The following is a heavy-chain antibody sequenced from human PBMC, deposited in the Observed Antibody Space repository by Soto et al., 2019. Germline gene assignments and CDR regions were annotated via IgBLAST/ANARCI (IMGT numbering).Heavy chain of an antibody. CDR2: IVVGSGNT. D-gene: IGHD5-18*01. Sequence: QMQLVQSGPEVKKPGTSVKVSCKASGFTFTSSAMQWVRQARGQRLEWIGWIVVGSGNTNYAQKFQERVTITRDISTSTAYMELSSLRSEDTAVYYCAADVHADTAMVLGTYYFDYWGQGTLVTVSS. CDR1: GFTFTSSA. V-gene: IGHV1-58*02. J-gene: IGHJ4*02. CDR3: AADVHADTAMVLGTYYFDY.